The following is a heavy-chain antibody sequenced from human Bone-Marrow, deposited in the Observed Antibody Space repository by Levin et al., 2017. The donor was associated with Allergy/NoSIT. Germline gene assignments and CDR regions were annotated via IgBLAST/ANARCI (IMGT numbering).Heavy chain of an antibody. Sequence: ASVKVSCKASGYTFTSYYMHWVRQAPGQGLEWMGIINPSGGSTSYAQKFQGRVTMTRDTSTSTVYMELSSLRSEDTAVYYCARDLNRITMIVVGKAGYYYYYGMDVWGQGTTVTVSS. J-gene: IGHJ6*02. CDR2: INPSGGST. V-gene: IGHV1-46*01. CDR3: ARDLNRITMIVVGKAGYYYYYGMDV. D-gene: IGHD3-22*01. CDR1: GYTFTSYY.